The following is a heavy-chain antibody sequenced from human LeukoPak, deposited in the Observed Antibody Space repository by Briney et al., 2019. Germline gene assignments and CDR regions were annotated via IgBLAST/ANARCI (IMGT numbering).Heavy chain of an antibody. J-gene: IGHJ4*02. CDR3: ARDSVLYYFDS. CDR1: GGSITGNY. V-gene: IGHV4-59*12. CDR2: IYFSGRT. Sequence: SETLSLTCTVSGGSITGNYWSWVRQPPGKGLERIGYIYFSGRTNYNPSLKSRVTISVDTSKKHFSLELSSVTAADTAVYYCARDSVLYYFDSWGQGTPVTVSS. D-gene: IGHD6-6*01.